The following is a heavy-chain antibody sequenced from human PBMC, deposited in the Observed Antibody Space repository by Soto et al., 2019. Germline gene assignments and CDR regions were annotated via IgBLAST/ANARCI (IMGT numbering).Heavy chain of an antibody. CDR1: GFTFSSYA. J-gene: IGHJ4*01. D-gene: IGHD6-6*01. V-gene: IGHV3-23*01. CDR3: AEDRSTYSSSCVDC. CDR2: IGGSGDRR. Sequence: EVQLLESGGGLVQPGGSLGLSCAASGFTFSSYAMNWVRQAPGKGLEWVSGIGGSGDRRNYADTVKGRFTISRDNSKNTLYLQMSSLRAEDTAVYYCAEDRSTYSSSCVDCWGHGTLVSVSS.